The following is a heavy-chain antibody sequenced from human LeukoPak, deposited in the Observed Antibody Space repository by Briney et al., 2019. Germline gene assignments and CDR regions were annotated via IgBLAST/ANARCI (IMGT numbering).Heavy chain of an antibody. CDR2: IGHDGRNK. J-gene: IGHJ3*02. D-gene: IGHD2-21*01. CDR3: AKDGDWTFDI. V-gene: IGHV3-30*02. Sequence: GGPLRLPGKASETTFSNSGLHWFRKAPGKGLEWVAYIGHDGRNKFYTESVRGRFTISGDNSMKMAYLQMNSLRTEDTAIYFCAKDGDWTFDIWGQGTMVTVSS. CDR1: ETTFSNSG.